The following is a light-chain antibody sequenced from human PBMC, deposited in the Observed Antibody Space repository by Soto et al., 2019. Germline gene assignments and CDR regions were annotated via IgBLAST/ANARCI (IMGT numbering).Light chain of an antibody. CDR2: GAS. V-gene: IGKV3-15*01. CDR3: QQYNDWCT. J-gene: IGKJ5*01. CDR1: QSVSNN. Sequence: EIVITQSPTTLSVSPGESATLSCRASQSVSNNLTWYQQKPDQPPRLLIYGASTRATGVPGRFSGSASGKEFTLTISSLQSEDFAVYYCQQYNDWCTFGQGTRLEIK.